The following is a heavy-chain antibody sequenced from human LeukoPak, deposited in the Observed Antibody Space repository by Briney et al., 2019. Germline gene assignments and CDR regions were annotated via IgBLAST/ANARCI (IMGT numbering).Heavy chain of an antibody. D-gene: IGHD5-24*01. J-gene: IGHJ4*02. CDR1: GYTFTVYY. CDR2: INPNSGGT. V-gene: IGHV1-2*02. CDR3: ARRDGYNHYYFDY. Sequence: ASVKVSCKASGYTFTVYYMHWVRQAPGQGLEWMGWINPNSGGTNYAQKFQGRVTMTRDTSISTAYMELSRLRSDDTAVYYCARRDGYNHYYFDYWGQGTLVTVSS.